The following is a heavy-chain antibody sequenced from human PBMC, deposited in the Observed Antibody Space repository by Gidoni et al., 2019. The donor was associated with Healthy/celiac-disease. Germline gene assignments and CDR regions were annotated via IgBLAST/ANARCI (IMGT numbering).Heavy chain of an antibody. CDR3: ARDQGELTVTTLGY. J-gene: IGHJ4*02. D-gene: IGHD4-17*01. CDR2: ISSSSSYI. Sequence: EVQLVESGGGLVKPGGSLRLSCAASGFTFSSYSMNWVRQAPGKGLEWVSSISSSSSYIYYADSVKGRFTISRDNARNSLYLKMNSLRAEDTAVYYCARDQGELTVTTLGYWGQGTLVTVSS. CDR1: GFTFSSYS. V-gene: IGHV3-21*01.